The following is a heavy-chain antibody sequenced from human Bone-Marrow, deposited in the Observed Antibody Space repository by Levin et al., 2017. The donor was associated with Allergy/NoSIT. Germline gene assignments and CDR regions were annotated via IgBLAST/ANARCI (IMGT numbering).Heavy chain of an antibody. J-gene: IGHJ4*02. CDR3: ARPDCSGTSCYYFCDS. CDR2: ISRSSSTI. V-gene: IGHV3-48*02. CDR1: GFTFSRYS. D-gene: IGHD2-2*01. Sequence: SCAASGFTFSRYSMNWVRQAPGRGLEWVSYISRSSSTISYADSVKGRFTISRDNAKNSLYLQMNSLRDEDTAVYYCARPDCSGTSCYYFCDSWGQGTLVTVSS.